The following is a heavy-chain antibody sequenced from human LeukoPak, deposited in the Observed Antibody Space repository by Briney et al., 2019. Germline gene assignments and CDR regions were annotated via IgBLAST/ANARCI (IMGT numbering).Heavy chain of an antibody. D-gene: IGHD1-7*01. Sequence: HPGGSLRLSCAASGFTFSSYAMTWVRQAPGKGLEWVSAISGSDGTTYYADSAKGRFTISRDNSKNTLSLQMNSLRAEDTAVYHCAKVGNWKYGHHDYWGQGALVTVSS. V-gene: IGHV3-23*01. CDR2: ISGSDGTT. CDR3: AKVGNWKYGHHDY. CDR1: GFTFSSYA. J-gene: IGHJ4*02.